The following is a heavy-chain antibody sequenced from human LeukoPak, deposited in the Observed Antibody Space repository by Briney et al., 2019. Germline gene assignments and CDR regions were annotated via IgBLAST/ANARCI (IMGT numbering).Heavy chain of an antibody. CDR2: ISGSGGST. Sequence: GGSLRLSCAASGFTFSSYGMSWVRQAPGKAPEWVSGISGSGGSTYSADSVKGRFITSRDNSKNTLYVQMNTLRAEDTAVYYCARSIYASGSSYTFDIWGQGTMVTVSS. CDR3: ARSIYASGSSYTFDI. CDR1: GFTFSSYG. J-gene: IGHJ3*02. V-gene: IGHV3-23*01. D-gene: IGHD3-10*01.